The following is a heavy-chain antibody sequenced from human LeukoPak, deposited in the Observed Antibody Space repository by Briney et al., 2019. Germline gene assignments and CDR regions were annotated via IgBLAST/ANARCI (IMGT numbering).Heavy chain of an antibody. V-gene: IGHV3-23*01. J-gene: IGHJ4*02. Sequence: PGGSLRLSCVASGFTFSSYAMSWVRQAPGKGLEWVSTISDSGDNTYYADSVKGRFTISRDNSKNTLYLQMNSLRAEDTAVYYCSRPSRHSGSRTTEGEPNHDYWGQGTLVSVSS. CDR3: SRPSRHSGSRTTEGEPNHDY. CDR2: ISDSGDNT. CDR1: GFTFSSYA. D-gene: IGHD1-26*01.